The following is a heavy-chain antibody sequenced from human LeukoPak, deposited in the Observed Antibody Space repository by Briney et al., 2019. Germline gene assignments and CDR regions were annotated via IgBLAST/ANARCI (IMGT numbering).Heavy chain of an antibody. Sequence: GGSLRLSCAASGFTFDDYAMHWVRQAPGKGLEWVSAISGSGGSTYYADSVKGRFTISRDNSKNTLYLQMNSLRAEDTAVYYCAKDLTMTTVGNFDYWGQGTLVTVSS. CDR1: GFTFDDYA. D-gene: IGHD4-17*01. V-gene: IGHV3-23*01. CDR2: ISGSGGST. J-gene: IGHJ4*02. CDR3: AKDLTMTTVGNFDY.